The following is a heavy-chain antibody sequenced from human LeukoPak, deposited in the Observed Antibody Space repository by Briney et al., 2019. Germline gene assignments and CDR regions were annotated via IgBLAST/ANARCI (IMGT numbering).Heavy chain of an antibody. CDR3: ARASWVSSADAVR. CDR1: GLSFTSFA. CDR2: MKGTGET. D-gene: IGHD3-16*01. J-gene: IGHJ4*02. V-gene: IGHV3-23*01. Sequence: GGSLRLSCAASGLSFTSFAMSWVRQAPARGLEWLSSMKGTGETFYADSVRGRSTLFRDHSRNTVYLQMNNLGVEDTAVYYCARASWVSSADAVRWGQGTVVTVSS.